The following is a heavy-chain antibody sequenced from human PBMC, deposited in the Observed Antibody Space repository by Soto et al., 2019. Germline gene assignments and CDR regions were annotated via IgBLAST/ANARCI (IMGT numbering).Heavy chain of an antibody. D-gene: IGHD3-10*01. CDR3: ARAKYYYGSGKDGMDV. CDR1: GGSISSGGYY. Sequence: PSEPLSLAGPVSGGSISSGGYYWTLIRQHPGKGLDRIGYIYYSESTYYKPSLKSRLTISVDTSKNQFSLKLSSVTAADTAVYYCARAKYYYGSGKDGMDVWGQGTTVPVSS. V-gene: IGHV4-31*03. J-gene: IGHJ6*02. CDR2: IYYSEST.